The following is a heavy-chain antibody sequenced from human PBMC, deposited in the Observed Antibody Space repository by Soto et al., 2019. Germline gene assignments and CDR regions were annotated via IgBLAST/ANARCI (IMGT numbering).Heavy chain of an antibody. Sequence: QDPGQGLEWMGWISAYNGNTNYAQKLQGRVTMTTDTSTSTAYMELRSLRSDDTAVYYCARESSSSCHDYWGQGTLVTVSS. CDR2: ISAYNGNT. J-gene: IGHJ4*02. D-gene: IGHD6-13*01. CDR3: ARESSSSCHDY. V-gene: IGHV1-18*01.